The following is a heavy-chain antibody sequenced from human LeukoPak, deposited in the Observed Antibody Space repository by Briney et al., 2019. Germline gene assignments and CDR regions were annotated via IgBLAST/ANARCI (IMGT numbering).Heavy chain of an antibody. J-gene: IGHJ4*02. D-gene: IGHD2-2*01. V-gene: IGHV3-23*01. CDR3: AKDYIGYDEDFDY. CDR2: ISGSGYST. CDR1: GFTFSSYA. Sequence: GGSLRLSCAASGFTFSSYAMSWVRQAPGKGLEWVSSISGSGYSTYYPKSVKGRFSISRDNSKNTLYLEMNSLRAEDTAVYYCAKDYIGYDEDFDYWGRGTLVTVSS.